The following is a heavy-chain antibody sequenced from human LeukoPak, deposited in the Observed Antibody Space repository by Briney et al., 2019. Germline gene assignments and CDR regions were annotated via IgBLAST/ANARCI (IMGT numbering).Heavy chain of an antibody. D-gene: IGHD5-12*01. V-gene: IGHV3-49*03. CDR3: TRVIVATKDY. CDR2: IRSKAYGGTP. CDR1: GFTFGDYA. Sequence: GESLTLSCTGSGFTFGDYAMNWIRQAPGKGLEWAGFIRSKAYGGTPEYAASVKGRLTITRDDSKSIAYLQMNSLKTEDTAVYYCTRVIVATKDYWGQGTLVTVSS. J-gene: IGHJ4*02.